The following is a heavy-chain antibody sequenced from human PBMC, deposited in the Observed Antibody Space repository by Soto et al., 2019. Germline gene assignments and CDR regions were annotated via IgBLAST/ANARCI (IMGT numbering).Heavy chain of an antibody. CDR2: MSYDGNNK. V-gene: IGHV3-30*03. CDR3: ARGLGWAAEWENDY. CDR1: GFTFSSYG. D-gene: IGHD1-26*01. J-gene: IGHJ4*02. Sequence: QVQLVESGGGVVQPGRSLRLSCAASGFTFSSYGMHWVRQAPGKGLEWVAVMSYDGNNKYYADSVKGRFTISRDNSKNTLYLQMNSLRAEDTAVYYCARGLGWAAEWENDYWGQGTLVTVSS.